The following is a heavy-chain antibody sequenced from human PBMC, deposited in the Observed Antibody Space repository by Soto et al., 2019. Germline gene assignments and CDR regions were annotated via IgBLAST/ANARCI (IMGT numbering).Heavy chain of an antibody. CDR2: ISAYNGNT. V-gene: IGHV1-18*01. D-gene: IGHD6-13*01. Sequence: QVKLVQSGAEVKKPGASVKVSCKASGYTFTSYGISWVRQAPGQGLEWMGWISAYNGNTNYTQKLQGRVTMTTHTSTSAAHMAMRSLRSADTAVYYCARVWAAAAAFDYRGQGTLVTVSS. CDR3: ARVWAAAAAFDY. J-gene: IGHJ4*02. CDR1: GYTFTSYG.